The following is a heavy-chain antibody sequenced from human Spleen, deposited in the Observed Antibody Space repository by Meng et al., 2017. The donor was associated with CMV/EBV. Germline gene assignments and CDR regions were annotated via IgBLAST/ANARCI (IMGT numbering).Heavy chain of an antibody. V-gene: IGHV3-48*03. J-gene: IGHJ4*02. CDR3: AKSRGVAVAGTGFDY. CDR2: ITSGGASV. CDR1: GFTFSSYE. D-gene: IGHD6-19*01. Sequence: GSLKISCVASGFTFSSYEMNWVRQTPGKGLEWLSYITSGGASVFYSDSARGRFIISRDNAKNSLFLEMRSLGVEDTALYYCAKSRGVAVAGTGFDYWGQGTLVTVSS.